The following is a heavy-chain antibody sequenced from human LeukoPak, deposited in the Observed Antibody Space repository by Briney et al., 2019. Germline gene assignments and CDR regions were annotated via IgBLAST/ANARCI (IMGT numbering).Heavy chain of an antibody. D-gene: IGHD1-26*01. Sequence: AGGSLRLFCAASGFTFSSYAMSLVRQAPGKGLEWVSAISGSGGSTYYADSVKGRFTISRDNSKNTLYLQMNSLRAEDTAVYYCAMGANYYYYVDVWGKGTTVTVSS. V-gene: IGHV3-23*01. J-gene: IGHJ6*03. CDR1: GFTFSSYA. CDR2: ISGSGGST. CDR3: AMGANYYYYVDV.